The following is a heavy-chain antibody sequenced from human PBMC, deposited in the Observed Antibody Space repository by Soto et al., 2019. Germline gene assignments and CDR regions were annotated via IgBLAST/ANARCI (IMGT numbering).Heavy chain of an antibody. D-gene: IGHD3-9*01. CDR2: IYYSGST. V-gene: IGHV4-39*01. Sequence: SETLSLTFTVSVCSISSSSYYWGWIRQPPGKGLEWIGSIYYSGSTYYNPSLKSRVTISVDTSKNQFSLKLSSVTAADTAVYYCADFDWLFDAFDIWGQGTMVTVSS. CDR1: VCSISSSSYY. CDR3: ADFDWLFDAFDI. J-gene: IGHJ3*02.